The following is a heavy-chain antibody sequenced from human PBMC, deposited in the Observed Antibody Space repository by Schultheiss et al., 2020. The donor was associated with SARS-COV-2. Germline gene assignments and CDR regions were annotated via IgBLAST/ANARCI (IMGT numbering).Heavy chain of an antibody. D-gene: IGHD2-2*01. J-gene: IGHJ3*02. CDR2: TYYRSKWYN. Sequence: SQTLSLTCDISGDSVSSNSAAWNWIRQSPSRGLEWLGRTYYRSKWYNDYAVSVKSRITINPDTSKNQFSLQLNSVTPEDTAVYYCAREGVGIIVVVPAGRDAFDIWGQGTMVTVSS. V-gene: IGHV6-1*01. CDR1: GDSVSSNSAA. CDR3: AREGVGIIVVVPAGRDAFDI.